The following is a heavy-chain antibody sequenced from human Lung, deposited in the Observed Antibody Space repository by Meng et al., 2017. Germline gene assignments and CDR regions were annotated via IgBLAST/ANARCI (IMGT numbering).Heavy chain of an antibody. D-gene: IGHD1-7*01. Sequence: QLKLQESGPRLVQPSGTLSLACAVSGDSITRTQWWSWLRQTPGKGLEWIGEISHSGSTVYRPSLQGRVSISLDKSNNEFSLKLTSVTAADTAVYYCARETLRELGLFHYWGQGILVTVSS. J-gene: IGHJ4*02. CDR2: ISHSGST. V-gene: IGHV4-4*02. CDR1: GDSITRTQW. CDR3: ARETLRELGLFHY.